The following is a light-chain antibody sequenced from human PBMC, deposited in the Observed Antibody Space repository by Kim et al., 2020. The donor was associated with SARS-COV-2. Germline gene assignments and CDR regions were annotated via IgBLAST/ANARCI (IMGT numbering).Light chain of an antibody. CDR2: DAS. CDR1: QSVSSY. CDR3: QQRSNWPPWT. V-gene: IGKV3-11*01. Sequence: SPGERATLSCRASQSVSSYLAWYQQKPGQAPRLLIYDASNRATGIPARFSGSGSGTDFTLTISSLEPEDLAVYYCQQRSNWPPWTFGQGTKVDIK. J-gene: IGKJ1*01.